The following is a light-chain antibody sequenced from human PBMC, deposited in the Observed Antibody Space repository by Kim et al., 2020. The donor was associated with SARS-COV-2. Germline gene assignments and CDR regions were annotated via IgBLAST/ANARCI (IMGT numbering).Light chain of an antibody. Sequence: LSPRERATLAFRASQSVASNHLAWFHQKPGQAPRILIYGTSSRATGIPDRFSASESGTDFTLTISRLKPEDFAVYYCQQYDRSPYTFGQGTKLEI. CDR3: QQYDRSPYT. V-gene: IGKV3-20*01. CDR2: GTS. J-gene: IGKJ2*01. CDR1: QSVASNH.